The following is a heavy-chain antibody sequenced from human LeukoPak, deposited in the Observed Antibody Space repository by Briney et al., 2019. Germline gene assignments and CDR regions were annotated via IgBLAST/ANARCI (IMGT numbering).Heavy chain of an antibody. Sequence: AETLCLTCAVHGVSFSVYYWSWVRQPPGKGLEWVGEINHSGSTNYNPSLKSRVTISVDTSKNQFSLKLSSVAAADTAVYYCARGGKQQLDYWGQGTLVTVSS. D-gene: IGHD6-13*01. V-gene: IGHV4-34*01. CDR3: ARGGKQQLDY. CDR1: GVSFSVYY. J-gene: IGHJ4*02. CDR2: INHSGST.